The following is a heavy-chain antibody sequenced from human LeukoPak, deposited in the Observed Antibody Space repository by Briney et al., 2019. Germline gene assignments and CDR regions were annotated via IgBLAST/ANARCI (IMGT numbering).Heavy chain of an antibody. J-gene: IGHJ4*02. Sequence: ASVKVSCKASGYTFINYAIYWVRQAPGQRLEWMGIINPSGGSTSYAQKFQGRVTMTRDTSTSTVYMELSSLRSEDTAVYYCARDEVAGRYFDYWGQGTLVTVSS. CDR1: GYTFINYA. CDR2: INPSGGST. D-gene: IGHD6-19*01. V-gene: IGHV1-46*01. CDR3: ARDEVAGRYFDY.